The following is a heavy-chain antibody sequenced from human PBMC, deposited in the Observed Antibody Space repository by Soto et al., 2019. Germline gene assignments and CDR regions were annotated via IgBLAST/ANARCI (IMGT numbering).Heavy chain of an antibody. CDR3: AKDSRYYDFWSGYCDY. Sequence: EVQLVESGGGLVQPGRSLRLSCAASGFTFDDYAMHWVRQAPGKGLEWVSGISWNSGSIGYADSVKGRFTISRDNAKNSLYLQMNSLRAEDTALYYCAKDSRYYDFWSGYCDYWGQGTLVTVSS. D-gene: IGHD3-3*01. CDR1: GFTFDDYA. J-gene: IGHJ4*02. CDR2: ISWNSGSI. V-gene: IGHV3-9*01.